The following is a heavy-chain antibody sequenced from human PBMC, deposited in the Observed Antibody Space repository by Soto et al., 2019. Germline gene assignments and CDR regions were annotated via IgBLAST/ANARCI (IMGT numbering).Heavy chain of an antibody. CDR2: IVVGSGNT. CDR1: GFTFTSSA. V-gene: IGHV1-58*02. J-gene: IGHJ3*02. D-gene: IGHD1-1*01. CDR3: AADGGGTTGTTPAFDI. Sequence: QMQLVQSGPEVKKPGTSVKVSCKASGFTFTSSAMQWVRQARGQRLEWIGWIVVGSGNTNYAQKFQERVTITRDMSTSTAYMELSSLRSEDTAVYYCAADGGGTTGTTPAFDIWGQGTMVTVSS.